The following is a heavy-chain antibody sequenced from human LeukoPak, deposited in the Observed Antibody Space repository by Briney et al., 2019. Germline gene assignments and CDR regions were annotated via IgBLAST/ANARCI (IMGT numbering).Heavy chain of an antibody. D-gene: IGHD6-19*01. J-gene: IGHJ4*02. CDR1: GFTFSDYW. CDR2: INSDGSSA. Sequence: GGSLRLSCAASGFTFSDYWIHWVRQAPGKGLVWVSHINSDGSSATYADSVKGRLTLSRDNSKNTVYLQMNSLRAEDTAVYYCARGGVGCFDYWGQGALVTASS. V-gene: IGHV3-74*01. CDR3: ARGGVGCFDY.